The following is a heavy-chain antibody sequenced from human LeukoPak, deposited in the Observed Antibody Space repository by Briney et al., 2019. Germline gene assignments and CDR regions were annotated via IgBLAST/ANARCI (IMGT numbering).Heavy chain of an antibody. D-gene: IGHD4-17*01. Sequence: PGGSLRLSCAASGSTFISSSMNSVRQAPGKGLEWVSSISSSSSYIYYAGSVKGRFTISRDNAKNSMYLQMNSLRAEDTAVYYRARDRYGEYAVDYWGQGTLVTVSS. CDR2: ISSSSSYI. V-gene: IGHV3-21*01. CDR1: GSTFISSS. CDR3: ARDRYGEYAVDY. J-gene: IGHJ4*02.